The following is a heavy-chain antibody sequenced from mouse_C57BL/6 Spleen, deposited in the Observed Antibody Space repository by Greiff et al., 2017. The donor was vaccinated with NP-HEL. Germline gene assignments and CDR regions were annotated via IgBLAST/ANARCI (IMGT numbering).Heavy chain of an antibody. CDR2: IHPNSGST. Sequence: VQLQQPGAELVKPGASVKLSCKASGYTFTSYWMHWVKQRPGQGLEWIGMIHPNSGSTNYNEKFKSKATLTVDKSSSTAYMQLSSLTSEDSAVYYCARNYDYDDWYFDVWGTGTTVTVSS. CDR1: GYTFTSYW. V-gene: IGHV1-64*01. D-gene: IGHD2-4*01. J-gene: IGHJ1*03. CDR3: ARNYDYDDWYFDV.